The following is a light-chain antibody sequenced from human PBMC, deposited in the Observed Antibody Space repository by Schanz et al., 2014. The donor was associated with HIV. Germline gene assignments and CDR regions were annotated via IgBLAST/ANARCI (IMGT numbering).Light chain of an antibody. CDR3: AAWDDNLEGWV. CDR1: SSNIKINA. J-gene: IGLJ3*02. V-gene: IGLV1-44*01. CDR2: ANM. Sequence: QSVLTQPPSASGTPGQRVTISCSGSSSNIKINAVNWYQHLPGTAPKLLMYANMERPSGVPDRFSGSGSGTSASLAITGLQAVDEADYYCAAWDDNLEGWVFGGGTKLTVL.